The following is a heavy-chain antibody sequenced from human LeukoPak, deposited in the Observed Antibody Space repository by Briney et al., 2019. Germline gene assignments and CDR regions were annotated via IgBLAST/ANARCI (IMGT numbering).Heavy chain of an antibody. CDR1: GFTVSSNY. D-gene: IGHD3-10*01. V-gene: IGHV3-66*01. J-gene: IGHJ4*02. CDR2: ICSGGST. CDR3: ARVRRSSHTMVRGVITNYFDY. Sequence: PGGSLRLSCAASGFTVSSNYMSWVRQAPGKGLEWVSVICSGGSTYYADSVKGRFTISRDYSKNTLYLQLNSLRAEDTAVYYCARVRRSSHTMVRGVITNYFDYWGQGTLVTVSS.